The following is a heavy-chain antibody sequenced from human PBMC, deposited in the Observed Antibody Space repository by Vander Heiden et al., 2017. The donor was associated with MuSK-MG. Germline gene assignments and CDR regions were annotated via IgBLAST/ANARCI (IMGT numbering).Heavy chain of an antibody. CDR3: AREGPHYDILTGYYQPPGY. CDR1: GFTFSSYA. V-gene: IGHV3-30*04. CDR2: ISYDGSNK. D-gene: IGHD3-9*01. J-gene: IGHJ4*02. Sequence: QVQLVESGGGVVQPGRSLRLSCAASGFTFSSYALHWVRQAPGKGLEWVAVISYDGSNKYYADSVKGRFTISRDNSKNTLYLQMNSLRAEDTAVYYCAREGPHYDILTGYYQPPGYWGQGTLVTVSS.